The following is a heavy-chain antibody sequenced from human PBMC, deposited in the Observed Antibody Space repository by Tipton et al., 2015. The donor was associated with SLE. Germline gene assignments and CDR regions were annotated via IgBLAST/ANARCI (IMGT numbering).Heavy chain of an antibody. V-gene: IGHV4-34*01. CDR3: ARVHSSSWSNWSAFDI. CDR2: INHSGST. CDR1: GFTFSSYA. D-gene: IGHD6-13*01. Sequence: LRLSCAASGFTFSSYAMNWIRQSPGKGLEWIGEINHSGSTNYNPSLKSRVTISVDTSKNQFSLKLTSVTAADTAVYYCARVHSSSWSNWSAFDIWGQGTMVTVSS. J-gene: IGHJ3*02.